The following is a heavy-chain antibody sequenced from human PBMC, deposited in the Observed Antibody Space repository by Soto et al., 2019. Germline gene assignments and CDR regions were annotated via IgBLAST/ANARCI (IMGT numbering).Heavy chain of an antibody. J-gene: IGHJ4*02. CDR3: ARDSLLAWFGVPSGYFDY. Sequence: SETLSLTCTVSGGSISSYYWRWIRQPPGKGLEWIGYIYYSGSTNYNPSLKSRVTISVDTSKNQFSLKLSSVTAADTAVYYCARDSLLAWFGVPSGYFDYWGQGTLVTVSS. V-gene: IGHV4-59*01. CDR2: IYYSGST. CDR1: GGSISSYY. D-gene: IGHD3-10*01.